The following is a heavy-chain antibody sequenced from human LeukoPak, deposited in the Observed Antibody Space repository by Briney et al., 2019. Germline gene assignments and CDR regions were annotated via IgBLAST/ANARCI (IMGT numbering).Heavy chain of an antibody. Sequence: GGSLRLSCATSGFNFRTHGMHWVRQAPGKGLEWVAVIWDDGSEKYYAGFVEGRFAISRDNSKNTLYLQMNSLRTEDTAVYYCATSYSTGWSRGYFDYWGQGTLVTVSP. D-gene: IGHD6-19*01. J-gene: IGHJ4*02. CDR2: IWDDGSEK. CDR1: GFNFRTHG. CDR3: ATSYSTGWSRGYFDY. V-gene: IGHV3-33*01.